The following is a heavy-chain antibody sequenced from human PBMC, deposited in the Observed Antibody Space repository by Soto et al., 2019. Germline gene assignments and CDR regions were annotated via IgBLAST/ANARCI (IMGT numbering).Heavy chain of an antibody. D-gene: IGHD3-22*01. J-gene: IGHJ1*01. CDR3: AGEPRRYYYDSSGYFEEYFQH. V-gene: IGHV4-4*07. CDR2: IYTSGST. CDR1: GGSISSYY. Sequence: SETLSLTCTVSGGSISSYYWSWIRQPAGKGLEWIGRIYTSGSTNYNPSLKSRVTMSVETSKNQFSLKLSSVTAADTAVYYCAGEPRRYYYDSSGYFEEYFQHWGQGTLVTVSS.